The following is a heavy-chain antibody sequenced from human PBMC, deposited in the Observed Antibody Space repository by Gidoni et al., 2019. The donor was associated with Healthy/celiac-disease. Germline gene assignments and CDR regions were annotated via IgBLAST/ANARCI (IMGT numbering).Heavy chain of an antibody. D-gene: IGHD6-19*01. CDR3: AKDEVYSSGWYSYYYYGMDV. Sequence: QVQLVESGGGVVQPGGSLRRSWAASGFTFSSYAMHWVRQAPGKGLGWGAFIRFDRSNKYYTASVKGRFTISRDNSKNPLYLQMNSLRAEDTAVYYCAKDEVYSSGWYSYYYYGMDVWGQGTTVTVSS. J-gene: IGHJ6*02. V-gene: IGHV3-30*02. CDR1: GFTFSSYA. CDR2: IRFDRSNK.